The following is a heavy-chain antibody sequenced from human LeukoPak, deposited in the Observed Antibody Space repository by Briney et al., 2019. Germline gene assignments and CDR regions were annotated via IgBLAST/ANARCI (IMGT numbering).Heavy chain of an antibody. CDR1: GFTFSSYW. CDR3: AKNSGYGAKFPFDY. D-gene: IGHD5-12*01. V-gene: IGHV3-74*01. J-gene: IGHJ4*02. CDR2: INSDGSST. Sequence: PGGSLRLSCAASGFTFSSYWMHWVRQTPGKGLVWVSRINSDGSSTSYADSVKGRFTISRDNAKNTLYLQVNSLRAEDTAVYYCAKNSGYGAKFPFDYWGQGTLVTVSS.